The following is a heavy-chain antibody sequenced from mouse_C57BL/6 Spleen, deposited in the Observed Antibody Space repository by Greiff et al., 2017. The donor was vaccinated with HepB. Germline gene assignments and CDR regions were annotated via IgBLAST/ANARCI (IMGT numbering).Heavy chain of an antibody. Sequence: VHLVESGAELAKPGASVKLSCKASGYTFTSYWMHWVKQRPGQGLEWIGYINPSSGYTKYNQKFKDKATLTADKSSSTAYMQLSSLTYEDSAVYYCATLYDGYYRTWFAYWGQGTLVTVSA. CDR1: GYTFTSYW. CDR3: ATLYDGYYRTWFAY. CDR2: INPSSGYT. D-gene: IGHD2-3*01. J-gene: IGHJ3*01. V-gene: IGHV1-7*01.